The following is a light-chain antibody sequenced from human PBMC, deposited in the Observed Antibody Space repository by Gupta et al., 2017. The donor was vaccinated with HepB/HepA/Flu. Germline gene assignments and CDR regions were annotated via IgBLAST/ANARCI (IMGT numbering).Light chain of an antibody. V-gene: IGKV1-39*01. CDR3: QQGFPLTWT. CDR2: SAS. J-gene: IGKJ1*01. CDR1: QSIASD. Sequence: DIQLTQSPSSLSASLGDRVPITCRASQSIASDFNWSEKRPDKAPKLLISSASPLQSGVPARYGGSGSRAEGRHSISSLRSVEAATVEGQQGFPLTWTFGQGTKV.